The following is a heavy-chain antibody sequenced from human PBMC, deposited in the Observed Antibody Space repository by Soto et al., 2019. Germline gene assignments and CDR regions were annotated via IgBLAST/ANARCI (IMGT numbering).Heavy chain of an antibody. V-gene: IGHV4-34*01. CDR1: GGSFSGYY. Sequence: SETLSLTCAVYGGSFSGYYWSWIRQPPGKGLEWIGEINHSGSTNYNPSLKSRVTISVDTSKNQFSLKLSSVTAADTAVYYCARGSFRGRATRSSYFDYWGQGTLDTVSS. CDR2: INHSGST. D-gene: IGHD1-26*01. CDR3: ARGSFRGRATRSSYFDY. J-gene: IGHJ4*02.